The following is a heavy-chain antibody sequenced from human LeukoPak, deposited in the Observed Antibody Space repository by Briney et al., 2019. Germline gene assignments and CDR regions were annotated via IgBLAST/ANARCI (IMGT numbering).Heavy chain of an antibody. CDR3: ARRSLVHRFGDP. CDR1: GGSLSGYY. D-gene: IGHD3-10*01. J-gene: IGHJ5*02. V-gene: IGHV4-34*01. CDR2: INHSGST. Sequence: SETLSLTCAVSGGSLSGYYWTWIRQPPGKGLDWIGEINHSGSTNYNPSLKSRVTISVDTSKNQFSLKLSSVTAADTAVYYCARRSLVHRFGDPWGQGTLVTVSS.